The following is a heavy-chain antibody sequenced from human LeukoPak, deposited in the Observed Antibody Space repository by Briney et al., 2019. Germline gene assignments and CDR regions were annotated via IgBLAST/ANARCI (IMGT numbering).Heavy chain of an antibody. V-gene: IGHV4-39*07. D-gene: IGHD3/OR15-3a*01. CDR2: IYYSGST. J-gene: IGHJ3*02. CDR1: GGSISSSSYY. CDR3: ARSPRLSGGGTGAFDI. Sequence: SETLSLTCTVSGGSISSSSYYWGWIRQPPGKGLEWIGSIYYSGSTYYNPSLKSRVTISVDRSKNQFSLKLSSVTAADTAVYYCARSPRLSGGGTGAFDIWGQGTMVTVSS.